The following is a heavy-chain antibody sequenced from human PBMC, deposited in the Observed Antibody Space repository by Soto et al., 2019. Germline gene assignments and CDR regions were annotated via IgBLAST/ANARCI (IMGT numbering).Heavy chain of an antibody. V-gene: IGHV4-30-2*01. CDR2: IFPSGTT. CDR1: GGSLSGATYS. CDR3: ARSREFDY. Sequence: QVQLRESGSGLVKPLETLSLTCGVSGGSLSGATYSWNWIRQPPGKGLEWIGYIFPSGTTYYNPSLKSRVTISLDVSTNQFSLSLRSFTAADTAVYYCARSREFDYWSQGTLVSVSS. J-gene: IGHJ4*02.